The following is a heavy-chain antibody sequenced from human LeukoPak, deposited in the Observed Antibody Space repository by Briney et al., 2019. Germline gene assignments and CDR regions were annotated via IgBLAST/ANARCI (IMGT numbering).Heavy chain of an antibody. Sequence: SETLSLTCTVSGGSISSSSYYWGWIRQPPGKGLEWIGSIYYSGSTYYNPSLKSRVTISVDTSKNQFSLKLSSVTAADTAVYYCAAENEFEGPGEQQPALDYWGQGTLVTVSS. CDR1: GGSISSSSYY. CDR2: IYYSGST. V-gene: IGHV4-39*01. CDR3: AAENEFEGPGEQQPALDY. D-gene: IGHD6-13*01. J-gene: IGHJ4*02.